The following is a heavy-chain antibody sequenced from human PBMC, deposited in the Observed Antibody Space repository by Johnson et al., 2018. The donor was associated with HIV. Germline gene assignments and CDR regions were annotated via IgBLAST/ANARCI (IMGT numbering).Heavy chain of an antibody. Sequence: QEKLVESGGGLVQPGGSLRLSCAASGFTVSTNYMSWVRQAPGKGLEWVSYISSSGSTIYYADSVKGRFTISRDNAKNSLYLQRNSLTADDTAVYFCARDRFGDSDAFDIWGQGTMVTVSS. V-gene: IGHV3-11*04. J-gene: IGHJ3*02. CDR2: ISSSGSTI. CDR1: GFTVSTNY. D-gene: IGHD4-17*01. CDR3: ARDRFGDSDAFDI.